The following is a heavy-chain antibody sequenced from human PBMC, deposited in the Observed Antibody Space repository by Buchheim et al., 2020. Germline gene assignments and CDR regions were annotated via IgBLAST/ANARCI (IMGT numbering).Heavy chain of an antibody. V-gene: IGHV3-33*01. D-gene: IGHD1-26*01. CDR1: GLIFSRYG. Sequence: QVQLVESGGGVVQPGRSLRLSCAASGLIFSRYGIHWVRQAPGKGLAWVAVIWYNGGSKYNAESVKGRFTISRDNSKNTLYLQMNSLRAEDTAVYDCAIVGADGIDYWGQGTL. CDR3: AIVGADGIDY. J-gene: IGHJ4*02. CDR2: IWYNGGSK.